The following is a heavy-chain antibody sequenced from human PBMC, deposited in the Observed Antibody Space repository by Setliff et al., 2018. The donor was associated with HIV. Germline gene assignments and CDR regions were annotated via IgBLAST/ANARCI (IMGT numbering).Heavy chain of an antibody. D-gene: IGHD3-10*01. CDR1: GYTFTDYY. J-gene: IGHJ4*02. V-gene: IGHV1-69-2*01. Sequence: GPSVKVSCKASGYTFTDYYMHWVQQAPGKGLEWMGRVDPKNGKTLYAENLRGRITITADTSTDTAYMELNSLRSEDTAMYYCATLDYYGSQTYNLALHYWGQGTLVTVSS. CDR2: VDPKNGKT. CDR3: ATLDYYGSQTYNLALHY.